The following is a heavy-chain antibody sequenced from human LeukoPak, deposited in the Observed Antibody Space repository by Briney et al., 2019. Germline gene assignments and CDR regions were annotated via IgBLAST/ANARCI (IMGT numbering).Heavy chain of an antibody. D-gene: IGHD5-18*01. CDR2: IYYSWST. Sequence: PSETLSLTCTVSGGSITSYYWSWIRQPPGTGLEWIGYIYYSWSTNYNPSLKSRVTISVDTSKNQFSLKLSPVTAADTAVYYCARLHDGYRYGADYWGQGTLVTAS. CDR3: ARLHDGYRYGADY. CDR1: GGSITSYY. J-gene: IGHJ4*02. V-gene: IGHV4-59*08.